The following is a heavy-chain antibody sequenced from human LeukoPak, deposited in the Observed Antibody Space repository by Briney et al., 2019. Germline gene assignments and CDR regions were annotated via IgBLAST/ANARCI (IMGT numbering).Heavy chain of an antibody. CDR2: IFTSGTT. Sequence: SETLSLTCTVSDGSINSFYWTWIRLPAGKGLEWIGRIFTSGTTNYNPSLKSRVTTSVDTSKNQFSLKVSSVTAADTAVYYCARFRGGSSAGSYYYHYIDVWGKGTTVTISS. V-gene: IGHV4-4*07. CDR1: DGSINSFY. J-gene: IGHJ6*03. CDR3: ARFRGGSSAGSYYYHYIDV. D-gene: IGHD1-26*01.